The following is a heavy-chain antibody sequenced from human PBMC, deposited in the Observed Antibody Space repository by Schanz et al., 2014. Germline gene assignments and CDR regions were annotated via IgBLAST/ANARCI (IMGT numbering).Heavy chain of an antibody. V-gene: IGHV4-61*02. CDR1: GGSIRSGTYY. Sequence: QVQLQESGPGLVKPSQTLSLTCTVSGGSIRSGTYYWSWIRQPAGKALEWVGRVFPNGITNYNPSLKSRAPISRDATNTLCSQTLTPRTAADTVVYYCALDTTWRLDLWGRGTLVTVSS. D-gene: IGHD5-18*01. CDR3: ALDTTWRLDL. J-gene: IGHJ2*01. CDR2: VFPNGIT.